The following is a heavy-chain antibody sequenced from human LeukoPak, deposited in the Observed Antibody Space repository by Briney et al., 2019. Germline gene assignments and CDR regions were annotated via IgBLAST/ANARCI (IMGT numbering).Heavy chain of an antibody. Sequence: PGGSLRLSCAASGFTFSSYWMHWVRQAPGKGLVWVSRINSDGSSTSYADSVKGRFTIPRDNAKNTLYLQMNSLRAEDTAVYYCARVKYSSSPWAWGQGTLVTVSS. CDR3: ARVKYSSSPWA. CDR1: GFTFSSYW. D-gene: IGHD6-13*01. J-gene: IGHJ5*02. V-gene: IGHV3-74*01. CDR2: INSDGSST.